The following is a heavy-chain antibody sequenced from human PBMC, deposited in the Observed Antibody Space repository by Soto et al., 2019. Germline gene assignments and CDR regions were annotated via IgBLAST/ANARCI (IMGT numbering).Heavy chain of an antibody. J-gene: IGHJ5*02. Sequence: SETLSLTCAVYGGSFSGYYWSWIRQPPGKGLEWIGEINHSGSTNYNPSLKSRVTISVDTSKNQFSLKLSSVTAADTAVYYCETNTPAVAGTGWFDPWGQGTLVTVSS. D-gene: IGHD6-19*01. V-gene: IGHV4-34*01. CDR1: GGSFSGYY. CDR2: INHSGST. CDR3: ETNTPAVAGTGWFDP.